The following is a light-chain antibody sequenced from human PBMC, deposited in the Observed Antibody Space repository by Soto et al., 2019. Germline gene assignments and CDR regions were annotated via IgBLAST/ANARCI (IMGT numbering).Light chain of an antibody. CDR1: HSVRSS. CDR2: EAS. V-gene: IGKV3D-15*01. J-gene: IGKJ5*01. Sequence: EIVMTQSPATLSVSPGERATLSCRASHSVRSSLAWYQQKPGQAPRLIIYEASNRAAGIPARFSGSGSGTEFTLTISSLQSEDFAVYYCQQYNNWPITFGQGTRLEIK. CDR3: QQYNNWPIT.